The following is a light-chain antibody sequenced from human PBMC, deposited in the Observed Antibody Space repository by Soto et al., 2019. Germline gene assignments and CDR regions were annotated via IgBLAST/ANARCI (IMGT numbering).Light chain of an antibody. CDR1: QDISNY. CDR3: QQYSHLIT. CDR2: DAS. J-gene: IGKJ5*01. V-gene: IGKV1-33*01. Sequence: DIQMTQSPSSMSASVGYRVTITCQASQDISNYLNWYQQKLGKAPKILIYDASSLETGVPSRFSGSGSGTDFTFTISSLKPEDIATDYCQQYSHLITFGQGTRLEIK.